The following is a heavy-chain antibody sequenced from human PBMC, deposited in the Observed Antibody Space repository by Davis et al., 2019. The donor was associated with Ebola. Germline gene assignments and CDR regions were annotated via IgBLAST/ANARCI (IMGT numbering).Heavy chain of an antibody. Sequence: ASVQVSCKASGYTFTGYYMHCVRQAPGQGLEWMGWINPNSGGTNYAQKFQGRVTMTRDTSISTAYMELSRLRSDDTAVYYCARGTHQIRFLEWLLSEGPHYMDVWGKGTTVTVSS. CDR2: INPNSGGT. D-gene: IGHD3-3*01. CDR1: GYTFTGYY. CDR3: ARGTHQIRFLEWLLSEGPHYMDV. J-gene: IGHJ6*03. V-gene: IGHV1-2*02.